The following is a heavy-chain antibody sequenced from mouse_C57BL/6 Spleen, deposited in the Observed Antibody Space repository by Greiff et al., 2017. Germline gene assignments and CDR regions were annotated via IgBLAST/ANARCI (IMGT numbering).Heavy chain of an antibody. CDR2: ISSGGSYT. CDR1: GFTFSSYG. CDR3: ARPYDYDEDYAMDY. V-gene: IGHV5-6*01. D-gene: IGHD2-4*01. Sequence: EVQLVESGGDLVKPGGSLKLSCAASGFTFSSYGMSWVRQTPDKRLEWVATISSGGSYTYYPDSVKGRFTIARDNAQNTLYLQMSSLKSEDTAMYYCARPYDYDEDYAMDYWGQGTSVTVSS. J-gene: IGHJ4*01.